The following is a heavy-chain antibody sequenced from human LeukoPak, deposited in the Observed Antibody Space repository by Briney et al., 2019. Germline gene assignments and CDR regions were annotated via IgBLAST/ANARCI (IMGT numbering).Heavy chain of an antibody. CDR1: GFTFSSYC. CDR3: ATDFACNITSCYYPEPYNWFDT. Sequence: GGSLSLSCAASGFTFSSYCMSWVRQAPGEGLEWVANIKQGGSEKYYVDSVKGRFTISRDKAKNSPYPQINSLRAEGPALFCCATDFACNITSCYYPEPYNWFDTWGQGTLVTVSS. CDR2: IKQGGSEK. J-gene: IGHJ5*02. D-gene: IGHD2-2*01. V-gene: IGHV3-7*01.